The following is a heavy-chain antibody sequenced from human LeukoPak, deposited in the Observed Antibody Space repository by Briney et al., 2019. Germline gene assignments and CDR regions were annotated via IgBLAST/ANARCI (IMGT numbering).Heavy chain of an antibody. J-gene: IGHJ4*02. CDR1: GYTCTSYG. CDR3: SRDTAMVQTLFDY. V-gene: IGHV1-18*01. Sequence: ASVKVSCKXSGYTCTSYGISWVRKAPGQGLEGMGWISAYNGNTNYAQKLQGRVTMTTDTSTSTAYMELRSLRSDDTAVYYCSRDTAMVQTLFDYWGQGTLATVSS. CDR2: ISAYNGNT. D-gene: IGHD5-18*01.